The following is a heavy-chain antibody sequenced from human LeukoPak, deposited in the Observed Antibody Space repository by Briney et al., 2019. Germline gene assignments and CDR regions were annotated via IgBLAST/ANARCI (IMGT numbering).Heavy chain of an antibody. Sequence: SGGSLRLSCVASGLSFTTHAMGWVRQAPGKGLEWVSHISGSGGSTKYSGSVKGRFTISRDNSKNTLYLQINSLRADDTAVYYCAKDQDPHSYGSGSYAPFDYWGQGALVTVSS. CDR1: GLSFTTHA. CDR2: ISGSGGST. CDR3: AKDQDPHSYGSGSYAPFDY. V-gene: IGHV3-23*01. D-gene: IGHD3-10*01. J-gene: IGHJ4*02.